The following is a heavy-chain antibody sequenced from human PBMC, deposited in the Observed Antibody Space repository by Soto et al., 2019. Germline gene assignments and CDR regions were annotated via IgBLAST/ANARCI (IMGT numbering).Heavy chain of an antibody. CDR2: ISSSSSYI. Sequence: EVQLVESGGGLVKPGGSLRLSCAASGFTFSSYSMNWVRQAPGKGLEWVSSISSSSSYIYYADSVKGRFTISRDNAKNSLYLQMNSLRAEDTAVYYCARDSSSGWYGDAFDIWGQGTMVTVSS. J-gene: IGHJ3*02. V-gene: IGHV3-21*01. D-gene: IGHD6-19*01. CDR1: GFTFSSYS. CDR3: ARDSSSGWYGDAFDI.